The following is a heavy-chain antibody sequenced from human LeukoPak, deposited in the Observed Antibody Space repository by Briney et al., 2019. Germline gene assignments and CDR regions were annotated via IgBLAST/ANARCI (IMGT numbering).Heavy chain of an antibody. CDR1: GGTFSSYA. J-gene: IGHJ4*02. D-gene: IGHD3-22*01. CDR3: ARDRRGGYYYDSSGDFDY. V-gene: IGHV1-69*05. Sequence: SVKVSCKASGGTFSSYAISWVRQAPGQRLQWMGGIIPIFGTANYAQKFQGRVTITTDESTSTAYMELSSLRSEDTAVYYCARDRRGGYYYDSSGDFDYWGQGTLVTVSS. CDR2: IIPIFGTA.